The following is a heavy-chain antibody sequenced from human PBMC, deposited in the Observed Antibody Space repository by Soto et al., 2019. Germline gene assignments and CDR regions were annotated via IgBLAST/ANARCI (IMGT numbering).Heavy chain of an antibody. CDR3: ARVFGGVIVSSYYYMAV. J-gene: IGHJ6*03. Sequence: GVSVKGSCKGSGYTLTSDDINCVRQATGQGLEWMGWMNPNSGNTGYAQKFQGRVTMTRNTSISTAYMELSSLRSEDTAVYYCARVFGGVIVSSYYYMAVWGKGTTVTVS. D-gene: IGHD3-16*02. CDR2: MNPNSGNT. V-gene: IGHV1-8*01. CDR1: GYTLTSDD.